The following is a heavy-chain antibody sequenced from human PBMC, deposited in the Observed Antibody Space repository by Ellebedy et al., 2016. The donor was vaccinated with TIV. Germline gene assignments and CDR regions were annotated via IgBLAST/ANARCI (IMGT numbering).Heavy chain of an antibody. CDR3: ARRSTDFAFDS. CDR2: ISANGGTT. J-gene: IGHJ4*02. D-gene: IGHD3/OR15-3a*01. V-gene: IGHV3-23*01. CDR1: GFTFSSYP. Sequence: GESLKISCAGSGFTFSSYPMNWVRQAPGKGLEWVSIISANGGTTYYADSVKGRFTISRDNSKNTLFLQMSSLRAEDTAVYFCARRSTDFAFDSWGQGTLVTVSS.